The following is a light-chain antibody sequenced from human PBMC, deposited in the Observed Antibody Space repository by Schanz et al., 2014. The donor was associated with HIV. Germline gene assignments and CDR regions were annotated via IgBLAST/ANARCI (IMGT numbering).Light chain of an antibody. CDR3: SSYASGSTLEV. V-gene: IGLV2-14*03. CDR1: SSDVGGYNY. CDR2: DVN. J-gene: IGLJ1*01. Sequence: QSALTQPASVSGSPGQSIAISCTGTSSDVGGYNYVSWYQQLPGKAPKLIIYDVNNRPSGVSKRFSGSKSGNTASLTISGLQAEDEADYYCSSYASGSTLEVFGSGTKLTVL.